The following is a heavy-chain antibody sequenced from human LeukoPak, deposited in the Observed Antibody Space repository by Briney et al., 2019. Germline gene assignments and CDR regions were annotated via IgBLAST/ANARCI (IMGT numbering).Heavy chain of an antibody. V-gene: IGHV4-34*01. Sequence: PSETLSLTCAVYGGSFNGYYWSWIRQPPGKGLEWIGEINHSGSTNYNPSLKSRVTISVDTSKNQFSLKLSSVTAADTAVYYCARRGGSSWSYFYFDYWGQGTPVTVSS. CDR2: INHSGST. J-gene: IGHJ4*02. CDR3: ARRGGSSWSYFYFDY. CDR1: GGSFNGYY. D-gene: IGHD6-13*01.